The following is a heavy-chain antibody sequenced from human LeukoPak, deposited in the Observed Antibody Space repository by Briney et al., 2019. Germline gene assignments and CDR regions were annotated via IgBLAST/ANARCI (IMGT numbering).Heavy chain of an antibody. V-gene: IGHV1-69*13. J-gene: IGHJ6*02. CDR3: ARGPGYGGWFLNYYYYYGMDV. Sequence: GASVKVSCKASGGTFSSYAISWVRQAPGQGLEWMGGIIPIFGTANYAQKFQGRVTITADESTSTAYMELSSLRSGDTAVYYCARGPGYGGWFLNYYYYYGMDVWGQGTTVTVSS. D-gene: IGHD4-23*01. CDR2: IIPIFGTA. CDR1: GGTFSSYA.